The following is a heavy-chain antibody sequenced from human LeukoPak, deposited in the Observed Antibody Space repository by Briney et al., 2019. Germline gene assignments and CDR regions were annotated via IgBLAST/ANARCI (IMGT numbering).Heavy chain of an antibody. CDR1: GGSISSSSYY. CDR3: ARGQRYYGSGSYYKGGYYYYGMDV. CDR2: IYYSGST. V-gene: IGHV4-39*01. J-gene: IGHJ6*02. D-gene: IGHD3-10*01. Sequence: PSETLSLTCTVSGGSISSSSYYWGWIRQPPGKGLEWIGSIYYSGSTYYNPSLKSRVTISVDTSKNQFSLKLSSVTAADTAVYYCARGQRYYGSGSYYKGGYYYYGMDVWGQGTTVTVSS.